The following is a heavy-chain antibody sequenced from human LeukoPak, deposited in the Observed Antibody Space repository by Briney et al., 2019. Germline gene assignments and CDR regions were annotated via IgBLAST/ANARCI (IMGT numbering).Heavy chain of an antibody. D-gene: IGHD3-10*01. V-gene: IGHV1-46*01. CDR1: GYTFTSNY. CDR3: ARGGFRSMVRGVIDVGDY. CDR2: INASGGST. J-gene: IGHJ4*02. Sequence: ASVKVSCKATGYTFTSNYMHCVRHSPGQPLEWMGIINASGGSTSYAQKFQGRVTMTRDTSTSTVYMELRSLRSEDTAVYYCARGGFRSMVRGVIDVGDYWGQGTLVTVSS.